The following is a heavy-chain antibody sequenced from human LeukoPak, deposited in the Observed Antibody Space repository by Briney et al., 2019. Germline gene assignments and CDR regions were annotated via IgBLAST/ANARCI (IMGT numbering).Heavy chain of an antibody. V-gene: IGHV1-18*01. J-gene: IGHJ4*02. D-gene: IGHD3-16*02. CDR1: DYTFTSYG. Sequence: GASVKVSCKASDYTFTSYGISWVRQAPGQGLDWLGWISAYNGLTEYAQKFQGRVTMTTDTSTSTAYMDLRSLRSDDTAVFYCARDRWLGELSPFDYWGQGTLVTVSS. CDR2: ISAYNGLT. CDR3: ARDRWLGELSPFDY.